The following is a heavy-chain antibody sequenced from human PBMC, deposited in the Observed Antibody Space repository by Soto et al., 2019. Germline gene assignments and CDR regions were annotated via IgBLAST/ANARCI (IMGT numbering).Heavy chain of an antibody. V-gene: IGHV1-2*04. Sequence: ASVKVSCKASGNTFTGYYIHWVRQAPGQGLEWMGWINPSSGGTRYVQMFQGWVTMTRDTSITTAHMDLRRPKAGDTAIFYCARGGYYEYFRFWGQGTLVTVSS. CDR2: INPSSGGT. D-gene: IGHD3-22*01. CDR3: ARGGYYEYFRF. CDR1: GNTFTGYY. J-gene: IGHJ1*01.